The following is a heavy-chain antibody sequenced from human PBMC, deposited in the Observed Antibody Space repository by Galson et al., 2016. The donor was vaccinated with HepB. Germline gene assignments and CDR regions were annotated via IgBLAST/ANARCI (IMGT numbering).Heavy chain of an antibody. Sequence: SLRLSCAASGFSFSSYWMYWVRQAPGQGLVWVSHIDTDGRSSYYADSVKGRFTISRDNAENTLSLKMNSLRSEDTAVYFCVRDGPFSDIDLDVWGVGTTVTVSS. CDR2: IDTDGRSS. CDR3: VRDGPFSDIDLDV. J-gene: IGHJ6*04. D-gene: IGHD2-15*01. CDR1: GFSFSSYW. V-gene: IGHV3-74*01.